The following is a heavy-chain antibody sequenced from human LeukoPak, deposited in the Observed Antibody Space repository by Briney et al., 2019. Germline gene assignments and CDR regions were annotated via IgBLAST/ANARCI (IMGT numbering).Heavy chain of an antibody. CDR2: ISAYNGNT. CDR3: TTPRNSLPLAAISGIFDY. V-gene: IGHV1-18*01. CDR1: GYTFTSYG. Sequence: ASVKVSCKASGYTFTSYGISWVRQAPGQGLEWMGWISAYNGNTNYAQKLQGRVTMTTDTSTSTAYMELRSLRSEDTAVYYCTTPRNSLPLAAISGIFDYWGQGTLVTVSS. D-gene: IGHD6-25*01. J-gene: IGHJ4*02.